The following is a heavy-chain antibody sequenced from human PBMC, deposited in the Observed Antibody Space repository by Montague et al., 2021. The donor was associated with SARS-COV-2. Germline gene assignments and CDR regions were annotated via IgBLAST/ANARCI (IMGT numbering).Heavy chain of an antibody. CDR1: GGSISTGSYY. J-gene: IGHJ6*02. CDR3: ARGPHYDMLASDYRDGMDV. CDR2: IYTSGST. D-gene: IGHD3-9*01. Sequence: TLSLTCTVSGGSISTGSYYWSWIRQPAGKGLEWIGRIYTSGSTYYNPSLKSRVTISVDTSKNQFSLKLSSVTAADTAVYYCARGPHYDMLASDYRDGMDVWGQGTRVTVSS. V-gene: IGHV4-61*02.